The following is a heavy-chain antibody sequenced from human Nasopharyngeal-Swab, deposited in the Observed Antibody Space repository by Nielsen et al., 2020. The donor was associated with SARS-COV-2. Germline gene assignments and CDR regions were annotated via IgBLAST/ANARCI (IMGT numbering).Heavy chain of an antibody. Sequence: SETLSLTCAVYGGSFSGYYRSWIRQPPGKGLEWIGEINHSGSTNYNPSLKSRVTISVDTSKNQFSLKLSSVTAADTAVYYCASFTVAGNDYWGQGTLVTVSS. CDR3: ASFTVAGNDY. CDR2: INHSGST. D-gene: IGHD6-19*01. V-gene: IGHV4-34*01. J-gene: IGHJ4*02. CDR1: GGSFSGYY.